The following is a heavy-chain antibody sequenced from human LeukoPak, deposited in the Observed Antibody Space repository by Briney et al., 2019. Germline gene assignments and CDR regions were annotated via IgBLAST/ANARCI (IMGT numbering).Heavy chain of an antibody. CDR2: INPNSGGT. J-gene: IGHJ6*03. D-gene: IGHD3-3*01. CDR1: GYTFTGYY. Sequence: ASVKVSCKASGYTFTGYYMHWVRQAPGQGLEWMGCINPNSGGTNYAQKFQGRVTMTRDTSISTAYMELSRLRSDDTAVYYCARGPATYYDFSEEDYYMDVWGKGTTVTVSS. CDR3: ARGPATYYDFSEEDYYMDV. V-gene: IGHV1-2*02.